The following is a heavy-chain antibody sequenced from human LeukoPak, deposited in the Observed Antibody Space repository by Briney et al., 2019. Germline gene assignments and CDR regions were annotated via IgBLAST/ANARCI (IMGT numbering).Heavy chain of an antibody. V-gene: IGHV3-23*01. J-gene: IGHJ4*02. Sequence: GGSLRLSCAASGFTFSSYSMNWVRQAPGKGLEWVSAISGSGGSTYYADSVKGRFTISRDNSKNTLYLQMNSLRAEDTAVYYCAKGVAIYCSGGSCYVYWGQGTLVTVSS. D-gene: IGHD2-15*01. CDR3: AKGVAIYCSGGSCYVY. CDR1: GFTFSSYS. CDR2: ISGSGGST.